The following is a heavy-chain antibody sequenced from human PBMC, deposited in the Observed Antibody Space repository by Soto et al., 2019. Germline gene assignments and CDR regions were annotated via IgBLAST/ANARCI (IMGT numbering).Heavy chain of an antibody. CDR3: VRLIGNSWLDS. Sequence: HVQLQQSGPGLVKPSQTLSLTCAISGDSVSSNSVTWNWIRQSPSRGLEWLGRTYYRSEWYSDYAVSVKSRVTINPDTSKNQFSLQLNSVTPEDTAVYYCVRLIGNSWLDSWGQGTLVTVSS. CDR2: TYYRSEWYS. J-gene: IGHJ5*01. V-gene: IGHV6-1*01. CDR1: GDSVSSNSVT.